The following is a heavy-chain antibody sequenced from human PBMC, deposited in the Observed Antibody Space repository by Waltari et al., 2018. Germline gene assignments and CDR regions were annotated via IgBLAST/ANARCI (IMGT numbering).Heavy chain of an antibody. V-gene: IGHV3-30*18. J-gene: IGHJ5*02. Sequence: QVQLVESGGGVVQPGRSLRLSCAASGFTFSSYGMHWVRQAPGKGLEWVAVISYYGSNKYYADSVKGRFTISRDNSKNTLYLQMNSLRAEDTAVYYCAKGGRFDPWGQGTLVTVSS. CDR1: GFTFSSYG. CDR2: ISYYGSNK. CDR3: AKGGRFDP.